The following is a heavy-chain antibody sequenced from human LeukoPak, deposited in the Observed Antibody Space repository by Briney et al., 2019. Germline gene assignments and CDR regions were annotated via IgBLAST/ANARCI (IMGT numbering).Heavy chain of an antibody. CDR3: VGANDYYYGMDV. V-gene: IGHV1-69*04. D-gene: IGHD3-16*01. J-gene: IGHJ6*02. Sequence: SVTVSCKASGGTFSSYAISWVRQAPGQGLEWMGRIIPILGIANYAQKFQGRVTITADKSTSTAYMELSSLRSEDTAVHYCVGANDYYYGMDVWGQGTTVTVSS. CDR1: GGTFSSYA. CDR2: IIPILGIA.